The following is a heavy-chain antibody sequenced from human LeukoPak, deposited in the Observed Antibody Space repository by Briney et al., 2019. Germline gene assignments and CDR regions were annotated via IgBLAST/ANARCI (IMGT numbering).Heavy chain of an antibody. CDR1: GYTFTSYG. CDR3: ARDRFGELFYRGFDP. Sequence: ASVKVSCKASGYTFTSYGISWVRQAPGQGLEWMGWISAYNGNTNYAQKLQGRVTMTTDTSTSTAYMELRSLRSDDTAVYYCARDRFGELFYRGFDPWGQGTLVTVSS. CDR2: ISAYNGNT. V-gene: IGHV1-18*01. J-gene: IGHJ5*02. D-gene: IGHD3-10*01.